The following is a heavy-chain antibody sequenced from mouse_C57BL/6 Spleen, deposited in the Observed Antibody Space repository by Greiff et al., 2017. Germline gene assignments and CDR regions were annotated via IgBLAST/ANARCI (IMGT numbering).Heavy chain of an antibody. J-gene: IGHJ4*01. V-gene: IGHV1-72*01. D-gene: IGHD1-1*01. CDR2: IDPNSGGT. CDR1: GYTFTSYW. CDR3: AREGEIYYYGSSAMDY. Sequence: VQLQQSGAELVKPGASVKLTCKASGYTFTSYWMHWVKQRPGRGLEWIGRIDPNSGGTKYNEQFKSKATLTVDKPSSTVYMQLSSLTSDDSSVYYCAREGEIYYYGSSAMDYWGQGTSVTVSS.